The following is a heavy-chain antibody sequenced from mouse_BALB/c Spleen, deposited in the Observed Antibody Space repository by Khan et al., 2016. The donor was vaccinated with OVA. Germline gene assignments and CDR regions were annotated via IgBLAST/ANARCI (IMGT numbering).Heavy chain of an antibody. CDR1: GYSFTNYY. CDR2: IDPISGYT. D-gene: IGHD3-3*01. V-gene: IGHV1-4*01. Sequence: QVQLQQSGPELTKPGASVKISCKASGYSFTNYYIHWVIQSPGQGLEWIGYIDPISGYTTYNQNFKDKATLTVDKSSSTAYIQLSNLTSEDSAVYYCARNGLGADFDYWGQGTIVTVS. J-gene: IGHJ2*01. CDR3: ARNGLGADFDY.